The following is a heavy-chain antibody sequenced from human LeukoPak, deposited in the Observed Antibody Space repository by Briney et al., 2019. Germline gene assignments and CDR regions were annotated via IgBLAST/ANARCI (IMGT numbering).Heavy chain of an antibody. CDR3: ARSTPPGGDPPYYFDY. CDR1: GGSFSGYY. J-gene: IGHJ4*02. Sequence: SETLSLTCAVYGGSFSGYYWSWIRQPPGKGLEWIGEINHSGSTNYNPSLKSRVTISVDTSKNQFSLKLSSVTAADTAVYYCARSTPPGGDPPYYFDYWGQGTLVTVSS. D-gene: IGHD2-21*02. V-gene: IGHV4-34*01. CDR2: INHSGST.